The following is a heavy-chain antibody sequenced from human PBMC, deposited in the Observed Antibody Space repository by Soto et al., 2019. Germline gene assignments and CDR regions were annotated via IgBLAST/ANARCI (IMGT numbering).Heavy chain of an antibody. CDR2: IWYDGSNK. J-gene: IGHJ6*02. CDR3: ARDWGEEEYQGVYYYYGRDV. Sequence: GGSLRLSCAASGFTFSSYGMHWVRQAPGKGLEWVAVIWYDGSNKYYADSVKGRFTISRDNSKNTLYLQMNSLRAEDTAVYYCARDWGEEEYQGVYYYYGRDVWGQGTTVTVSS. D-gene: IGHD2-2*01. CDR1: GFTFSSYG. V-gene: IGHV3-33*01.